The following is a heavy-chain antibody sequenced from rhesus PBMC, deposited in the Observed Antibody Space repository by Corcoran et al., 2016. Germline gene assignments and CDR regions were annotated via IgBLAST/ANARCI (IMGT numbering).Heavy chain of an antibody. J-gene: IGHJ5-2*02. CDR3: AKDLDV. CDR2: INTGGGST. V-gene: IGHV3-8*01. Sequence: EVQLVESGGGLVQPGGSLRLSCTGSGFTFSSYYMYWVRQAPGKGVEWVLAINTGGGSTWYTDSVKGRFTISKENAKNTLYLQMDSLRAEDTAVYYCAKDLDVWGRGVLVTVSS. CDR1: GFTFSSYY.